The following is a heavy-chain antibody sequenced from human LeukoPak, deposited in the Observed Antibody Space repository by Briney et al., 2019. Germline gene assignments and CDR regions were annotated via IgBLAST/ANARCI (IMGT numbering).Heavy chain of an antibody. CDR3: AKGYYDYVWGSYYFDY. CDR1: GLTFSSYA. D-gene: IGHD3-16*01. CDR2: ISGSGGST. J-gene: IGHJ4*02. Sequence: GGSLRLSCAASGLTFSSYAMSWVRQAPGKGLEWVSAISGSGGSTYYADSVKGRFTISRDNSRDTLYLQMNSLRAEDAAVYYCAKGYYDYVWGSYYFDYWGQGTLVTVSS. V-gene: IGHV3-23*01.